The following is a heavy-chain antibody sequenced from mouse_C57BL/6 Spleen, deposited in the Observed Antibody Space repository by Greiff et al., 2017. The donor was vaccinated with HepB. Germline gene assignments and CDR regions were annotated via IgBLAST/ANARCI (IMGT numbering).Heavy chain of an antibody. CDR1: GYTFTDYE. CDR3: TREGTTRYFDV. D-gene: IGHD5-5*01. Sequence: QVQLQQSGAELVRPGASVTLSCKASGYTFTDYEMHWVKQTPVHGLEWIGAIDPETGGTAYNQKFKGKAILTADKSSSTAYMELRSLTSEDSAVYYCTREGTTRYFDVWGTGTTVTVSS. J-gene: IGHJ1*03. V-gene: IGHV1-15*01. CDR2: IDPETGGT.